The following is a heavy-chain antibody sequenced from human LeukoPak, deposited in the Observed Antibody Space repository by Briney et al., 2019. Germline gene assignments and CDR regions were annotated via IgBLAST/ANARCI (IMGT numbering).Heavy chain of an antibody. CDR1: GGSFSGYY. D-gene: IGHD2-15*01. J-gene: IGHJ6*04. V-gene: IGHV4-34*01. Sequence: SETLSLTCAVYGGSFSGYYWSWIRQPPGKGLEWIGEINHSGSTNYNPSLKSRVTISVDTSKNQFSLKLSSVTAADTAVYYCARGRLGYCSGGSCYSGFPVWGKGTTVTASS. CDR2: INHSGST. CDR3: ARGRLGYCSGGSCYSGFPV.